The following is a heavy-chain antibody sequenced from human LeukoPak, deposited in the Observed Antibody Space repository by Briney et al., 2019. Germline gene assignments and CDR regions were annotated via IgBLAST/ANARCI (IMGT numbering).Heavy chain of an antibody. J-gene: IGHJ4*02. V-gene: IGHV4-59*01. CDR3: ARGDPYSYGAPSLDY. CDR2: IYYSGST. CDR1: GGSISSYY. D-gene: IGHD5-18*01. Sequence: KPSETLSLTCTVSGGSISSYYWSWIRQPPGKGLEWIGYIYYSGSTNYNPSLKSRVTISVDTSKNQFSLKLSSVTAADTAGYYCARGDPYSYGAPSLDYWGQGTLVTVSS.